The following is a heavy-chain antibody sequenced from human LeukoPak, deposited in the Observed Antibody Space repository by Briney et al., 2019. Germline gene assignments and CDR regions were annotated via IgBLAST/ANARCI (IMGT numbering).Heavy chain of an antibody. V-gene: IGHV4-59*01. CDR3: ARLPGYYGSGRYYYYYMDV. Sequence: NPSETLSLTCTVSGGSISSYYWSWIRQPPGVGLEWIGSIYYSGSTNYNPSLKSRVTISVDTSKNQFSLKLSSVTAADTAVYYCARLPGYYGSGRYYYYYMDVWGKGTTVTVSS. CDR1: GGSISSYY. D-gene: IGHD3-10*01. J-gene: IGHJ6*03. CDR2: IYYSGST.